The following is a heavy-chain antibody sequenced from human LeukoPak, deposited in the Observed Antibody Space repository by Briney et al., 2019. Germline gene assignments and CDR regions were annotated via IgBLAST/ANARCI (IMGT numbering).Heavy chain of an antibody. CDR3: ARDLVHHRLLASGYNWFDP. CDR2: INPSGGST. D-gene: IGHD3-9*01. J-gene: IGHJ5*02. CDR1: GYTFTSYY. Sequence: GASVKVSCKASGYTFTSYYMHWVRQAPGQGLEWMGIINPSGGSTSYAQKFQGRVTMTRDMSTTTAYMELRSLRSDDTAVYYCARDLVHHRLLASGYNWFDPWGQGTLVTVSS. V-gene: IGHV1-46*01.